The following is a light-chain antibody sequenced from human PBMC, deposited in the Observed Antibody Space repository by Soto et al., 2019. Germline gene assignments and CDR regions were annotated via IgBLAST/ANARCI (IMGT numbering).Light chain of an antibody. CDR2: DVT. CDR3: SSYRSGSSPFV. CDR1: SRDIGSHNY. Sequence: QSALTQPASVSGSPGQSITISCTGTSRDIGSHNYVAWYQQHPGKVPKLMIYDVTSRPTGVSSRFSGSKSGNTASLIISGLQAEDEADYYCSSYRSGSSPFVFGTGTKLTVL. V-gene: IGLV2-14*01. J-gene: IGLJ1*01.